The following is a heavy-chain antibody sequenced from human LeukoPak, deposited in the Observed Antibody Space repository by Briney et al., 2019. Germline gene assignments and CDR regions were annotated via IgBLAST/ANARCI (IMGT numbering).Heavy chain of an antibody. Sequence: SDTLSLTRAVSGVSIRSSNWWSWVRQSPGKKLEWIWDIYHSGSTTYNPSFKSRVTIAVDKSKSQFSLRLRSVTAADTAVYYCARVPFFSNGYGFDYWGQGLLVTVSS. D-gene: IGHD5-18*01. CDR2: IYHSGST. CDR3: ARVPFFSNGYGFDY. CDR1: GVSIRSSNW. J-gene: IGHJ4*02. V-gene: IGHV4-4*02.